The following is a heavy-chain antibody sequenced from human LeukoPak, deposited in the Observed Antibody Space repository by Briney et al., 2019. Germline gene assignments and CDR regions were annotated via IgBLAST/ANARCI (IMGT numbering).Heavy chain of an antibody. CDR3: ASGYSYGYYFDY. J-gene: IGHJ4*02. D-gene: IGHD5-18*01. CDR2: ISGSGGST. V-gene: IGHV3-23*01. CDR1: GFTFSSYA. Sequence: SGGSLRLSCAASGFTFSSYAMSWVRQAPGKGLEWVSAISGSGGSTYYADSVKGRFTISRDNSKNTLYLQMNSLRAEGTAVYYCASGYSYGYYFDYWGQGTLVTVSS.